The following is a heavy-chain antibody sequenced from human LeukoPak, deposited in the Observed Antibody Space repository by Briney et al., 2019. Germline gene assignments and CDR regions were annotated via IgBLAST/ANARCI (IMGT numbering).Heavy chain of an antibody. CDR1: GFTFSSSW. CDR3: ARDGRFGLPHDY. Sequence: GGSLRLSCEASGFTFSSSWMSWVRQGPGKGLEWISYISSISNTIYYVDSVKGRFTISTDSAKNSLYLQMNSLRAEDTAVYYCARDGRFGLPHDYWGQGTLVTVSS. J-gene: IGHJ4*02. CDR2: ISSISNTI. D-gene: IGHD3-10*01. V-gene: IGHV3-48*01.